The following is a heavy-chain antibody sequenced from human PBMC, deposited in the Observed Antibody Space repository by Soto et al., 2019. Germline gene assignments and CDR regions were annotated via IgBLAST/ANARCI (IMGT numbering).Heavy chain of an antibody. D-gene: IGHD3-3*01. CDR3: ARHGIRFLEWLLSDNWFDP. J-gene: IGHJ5*02. CDR2: IYYSGST. V-gene: IGHV4-39*01. Sequence: EPLSLTCTVSGCSTSSSSYYWVWIRQPPGKGLEWIGSIYYSGSTYYNPSLKSRVTISVDTSKNQFSLKLSSVTAADTAVYYRARHGIRFLEWLLSDNWFDPWGQGTLVTVSS. CDR1: GCSTSSSSYY.